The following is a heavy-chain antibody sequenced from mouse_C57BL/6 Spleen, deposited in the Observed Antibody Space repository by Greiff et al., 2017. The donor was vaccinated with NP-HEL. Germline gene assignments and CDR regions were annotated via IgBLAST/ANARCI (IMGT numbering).Heavy chain of an antibody. V-gene: IGHV1-62-2*01. CDR1: GYTFTEYT. CDR2: FYPGSGSI. D-gene: IGHD4-1*01. J-gene: IGHJ1*03. CDR3: ARHEEALTGTLYWYFDV. Sequence: VQLQQSGAELVKPGASVKLSCKASGYTFTEYTIHWVKQRSGQGLEWIGWFYPGSGSIKYNEKFKDKATLTADKSSSTVYMELSRLTSEDSAVYFCARHEEALTGTLYWYFDVWGTGTTVTVSS.